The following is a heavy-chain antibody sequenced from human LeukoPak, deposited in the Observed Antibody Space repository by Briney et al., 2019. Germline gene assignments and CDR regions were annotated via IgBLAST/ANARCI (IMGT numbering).Heavy chain of an antibody. CDR1: GFTFSSYW. CDR3: ARDGVTTTSVQGFVDY. CDR2: IKQDGSEK. D-gene: IGHD4-17*01. Sequence: PGGSLRLSCAASGFTFSSYWMSWVRQAPGKGLEWVANIKQDGSEKYYVDSVKGRFTISRDNAKNSLYLQMNSLRAEDTAVYYCARDGVTTTSVQGFVDYWGQGTLVTVSS. V-gene: IGHV3-7*01. J-gene: IGHJ4*02.